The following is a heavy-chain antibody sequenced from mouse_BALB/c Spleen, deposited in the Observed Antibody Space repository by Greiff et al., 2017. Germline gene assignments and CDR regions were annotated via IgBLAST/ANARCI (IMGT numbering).Heavy chain of an antibody. J-gene: IGHJ2*01. V-gene: IGHV3-2*02. CDR2: ISYSGST. CDR3: ARCYYGNYVYYFDY. CDR1: GYSITSDYA. Sequence: EVKLMESGPGLVKPSQSLSLTCTVTGYSITSDYAWNWIRQFPGNKLEWMGYISYSGSTSYNPSLKSRISITRDTSKNQFFLQLNSVTTEDTATYYCARCYYGNYVYYFDYWGQGTTLTVSS. D-gene: IGHD2-1*01.